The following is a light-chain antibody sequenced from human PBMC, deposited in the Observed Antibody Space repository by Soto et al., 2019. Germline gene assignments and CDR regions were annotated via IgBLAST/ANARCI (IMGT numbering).Light chain of an antibody. CDR2: DAS. V-gene: IGKV3-11*01. CDR1: QSVTSF. J-gene: IGKJ4*01. Sequence: EIVLTQSPATLSLSPGERATLSCRASQSVTSFLAWYQQKPGQSPRLLIYDASKRATGIPARFSGSVSGTDCTLTISSLEPEDFSFTYRQQRINWPLTFGGGTKVEI. CDR3: QQRINWPLT.